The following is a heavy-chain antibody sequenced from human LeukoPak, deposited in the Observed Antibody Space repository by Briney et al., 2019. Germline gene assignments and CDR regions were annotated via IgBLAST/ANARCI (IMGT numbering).Heavy chain of an antibody. D-gene: IGHD3-3*01. J-gene: IGHJ6*03. Sequence: ASVKVSCKASGYTFTSYGISWVRQAPGQGLEWMGWISGYNGNINYAQKLQGRVTMTTDTSTSTAYMELRSLRSDDTAVYYCARTYDLYYYYYMDVWGKGTTVTVSS. CDR3: ARTYDLYYYYYMDV. CDR2: ISGYNGNI. CDR1: GYTFTSYG. V-gene: IGHV1-18*01.